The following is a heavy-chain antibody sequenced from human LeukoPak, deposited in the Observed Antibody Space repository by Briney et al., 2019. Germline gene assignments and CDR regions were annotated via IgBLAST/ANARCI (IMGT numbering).Heavy chain of an antibody. D-gene: IGHD3-22*01. CDR1: GGSISSGSYY. J-gene: IGHJ4*02. CDR2: IYTSGST. Sequence: SETLSLTCTVSGGSISSGSYYWSWIRQPAGKGLEWIGRIYTSGSTNYNPSLKSRVTISVDTSKNQFSLKLSSVTAADTAVYYCARDRVGYYDSSGYWPYYFGYWGQGTLVTVSS. CDR3: ARDRVGYYDSSGYWPYYFGY. V-gene: IGHV4-61*02.